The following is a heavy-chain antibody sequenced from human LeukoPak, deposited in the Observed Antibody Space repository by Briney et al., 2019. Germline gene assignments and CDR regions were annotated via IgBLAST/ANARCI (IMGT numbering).Heavy chain of an antibody. CDR3: AKDRRPVVAAFDY. Sequence: GGSLRLSCAASGFIFKSYWMSWVRQAPGKGLEWVANIKQDGSEENYVDSVKGRFTISRDNAKNSLYLQMNSLRAEDTALYYCAKDRRPVVAAFDYWGQGMLVTVSS. J-gene: IGHJ4*02. CDR1: GFIFKSYW. D-gene: IGHD2-15*01. V-gene: IGHV3-7*03. CDR2: IKQDGSEE.